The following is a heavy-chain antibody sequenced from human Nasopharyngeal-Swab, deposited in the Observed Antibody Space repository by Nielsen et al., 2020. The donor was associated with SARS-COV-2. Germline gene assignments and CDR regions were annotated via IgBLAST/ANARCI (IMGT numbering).Heavy chain of an antibody. CDR2: ISYDGSNK. V-gene: IGHV3-30-3*01. D-gene: IGHD5-18*01. CDR3: ARDLGSWIHLEI. CDR1: GFTFSSYA. Sequence: GESLKISCAASGFTFSSYAMHWVRQAPGKGLEWVAVISYDGSNKYYADSVKGRFTISRDNSKNTLYLQMNSLRAEDTAVYYCARDLGSWIHLEIWGQGTMVTVSS. J-gene: IGHJ3*02.